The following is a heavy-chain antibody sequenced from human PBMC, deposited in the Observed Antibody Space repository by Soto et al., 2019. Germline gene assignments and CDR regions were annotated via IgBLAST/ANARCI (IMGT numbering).Heavy chain of an antibody. CDR3: ARAQPANYYDFWSGYYYYYGMDV. D-gene: IGHD3-3*01. CDR2: IYYSGST. Sequence: PSETLSLTCTVSGGSISSGDYYWSWIRQPPGKGLEWIGYIYYSGSTYYNPSLKSRVTISVDTSKNQFSLKLSSVTAADTAVYYCARAQPANYYDFWSGYYYYYGMDVWGQGTTVTVSS. CDR1: GGSISSGDYY. J-gene: IGHJ6*02. V-gene: IGHV4-30-4*01.